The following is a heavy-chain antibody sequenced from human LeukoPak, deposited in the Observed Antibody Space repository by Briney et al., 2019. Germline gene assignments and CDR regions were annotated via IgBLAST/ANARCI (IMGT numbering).Heavy chain of an antibody. V-gene: IGHV3-30-3*01. CDR2: ISYDGSNK. Sequence: QSGGSLRLSCAASGFTFSSYAMHWVRQAPGKGLEWVAVISYDGSNKYYADSVKGRFTISRDNSKNTLYLQMNSLRAEDTAVYYCARDQPRDTAMVHNWFDPWGQGTLVTVSS. CDR3: ARDQPRDTAMVHNWFDP. J-gene: IGHJ5*02. D-gene: IGHD5-18*01. CDR1: GFTFSSYA.